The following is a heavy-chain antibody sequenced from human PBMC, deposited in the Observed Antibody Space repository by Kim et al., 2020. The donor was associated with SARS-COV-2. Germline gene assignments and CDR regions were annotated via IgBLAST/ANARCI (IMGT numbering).Heavy chain of an antibody. J-gene: IGHJ4*02. D-gene: IGHD1-26*01. CDR3: AREGRVQWELPGGY. V-gene: IGHV4-39*07. Sequence: NPSLQSRVTISVDTSKNQFSLKLSSVTAADTAVYYCAREGRVQWELPGGYWGQGTLVTVSS.